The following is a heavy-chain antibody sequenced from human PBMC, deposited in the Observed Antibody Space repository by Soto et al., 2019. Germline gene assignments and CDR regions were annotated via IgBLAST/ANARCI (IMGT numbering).Heavy chain of an antibody. V-gene: IGHV3-23*01. CDR3: AKGVIAARPGYYGMDV. J-gene: IGHJ6*02. Sequence: EVQLLESGGGLVQPGGSLRLSCAASGFAFSTYAMSWVRQAPGKGLDWVSGISGSGGSTYYADSVKGRFTISRDNSENTLYLQMNSLRTEDTALYYCAKGVIAARPGYYGMDVWGQGTTVTVSS. CDR1: GFAFSTYA. D-gene: IGHD6-6*01. CDR2: ISGSGGST.